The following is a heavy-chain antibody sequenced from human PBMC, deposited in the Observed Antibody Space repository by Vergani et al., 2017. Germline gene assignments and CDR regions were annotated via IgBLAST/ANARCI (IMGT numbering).Heavy chain of an antibody. CDR2: IYYSGST. CDR1: GGSISSGGYY. Sequence: QVQLQESGPGLVKPSQTLSLTCTVSGGSISSGGYYWSWIRQHPGKGLEWIGYIYYSGSTYYNPSLKSRVTISVDTSKNQFSLKLSSVTAADTAVYYCARGPGRVVVVPAAKEGWFDPWGQGTLVTVSS. J-gene: IGHJ5*02. V-gene: IGHV4-31*03. D-gene: IGHD2-2*01. CDR3: ARGPGRVVVVPAAKEGWFDP.